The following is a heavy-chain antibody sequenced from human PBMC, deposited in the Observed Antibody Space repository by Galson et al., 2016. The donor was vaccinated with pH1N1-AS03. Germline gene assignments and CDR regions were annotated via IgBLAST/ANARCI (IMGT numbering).Heavy chain of an antibody. CDR3: ARDLGGGIIKEAY. V-gene: IGHV1-18*04. J-gene: IGHJ4*02. CDR2: ISGENGNT. D-gene: IGHD3-10*01. Sequence: SVKVSCKASGYTFTSYGISWVRQAPGQGLEWMGWISGENGNTNYAQKFQGRVTMTPDTSTSTAYMELRSLRSDDTAVFYCARDLGGGIIKEAYWGQGTLVTVSS. CDR1: GYTFTSYG.